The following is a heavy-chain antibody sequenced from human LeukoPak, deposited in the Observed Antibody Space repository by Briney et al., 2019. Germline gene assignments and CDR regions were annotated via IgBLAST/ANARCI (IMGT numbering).Heavy chain of an antibody. J-gene: IGHJ4*02. Sequence: PGGSLRLSCAASGFTFSSYAMHWVRQAPGKGLEWVAVISYDGSNKYYADSVKGRFTISRDNSKNTLYLQMNSLRAEDTAVYYCARDHSPMVTVTPACYWGQGTLVTVSS. CDR1: GFTFSSYA. V-gene: IGHV3-30*04. CDR3: ARDHSPMVTVTPACY. CDR2: ISYDGSNK. D-gene: IGHD4-17*01.